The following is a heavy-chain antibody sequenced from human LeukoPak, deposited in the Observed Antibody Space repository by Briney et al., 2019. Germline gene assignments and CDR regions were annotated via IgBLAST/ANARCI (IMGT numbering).Heavy chain of an antibody. CDR1: GGSFSGYY. CDR3: AHKGYSSSSDYYYYGMDA. J-gene: IGHJ6*02. CDR2: INHSGST. D-gene: IGHD6-6*01. Sequence: SETLSLTCAVYGGSFSGYYWSWIRQPPGKGLEWIGEINHSGSTNYNPSLKSRVTISVDTSKNQFSLKLSSVTAADTAVYYCAHKGYSSSSDYYYYGMDAWGQGTTVTVSS. V-gene: IGHV4-34*01.